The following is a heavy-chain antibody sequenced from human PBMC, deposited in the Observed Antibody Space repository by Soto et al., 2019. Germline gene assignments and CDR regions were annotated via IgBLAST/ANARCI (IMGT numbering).Heavy chain of an antibody. J-gene: IGHJ6*02. CDR2: ISYDGSNK. CDR3: AREVGWDTAMVNPPYYYGMDV. D-gene: IGHD5-18*01. Sequence: AGGSLRLSCAASGFTFSSYAMHWVRQAPGKGLEWVAVISYDGSNKYYADSVKGRFTISRDNSKNTLYLQMNSLRAEDTAVYYCAREVGWDTAMVNPPYYYGMDVWGQGTTVTVSS. CDR1: GFTFSSYA. V-gene: IGHV3-30-3*01.